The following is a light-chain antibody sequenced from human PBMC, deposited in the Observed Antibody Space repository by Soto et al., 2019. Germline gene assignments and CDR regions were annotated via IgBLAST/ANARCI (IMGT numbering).Light chain of an antibody. J-gene: IGKJ1*01. CDR3: QQYGSSVWS. Sequence: EIVLTQSPRSLSLSPGERATLSCRASQSISSTSLAWYQQRPGQAPRLLIYGASNRATGIPDRFSGSGSGTDFTLTISRLEPEDCAVYYCQQYGSSVWSFGQGTKVDIK. CDR1: QSISSTS. V-gene: IGKV3-20*01. CDR2: GAS.